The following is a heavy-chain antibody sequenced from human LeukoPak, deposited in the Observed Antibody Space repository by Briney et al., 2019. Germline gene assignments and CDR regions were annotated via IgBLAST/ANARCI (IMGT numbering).Heavy chain of an antibody. D-gene: IGHD3-10*01. J-gene: IGHJ3*02. Sequence: GGSLRLSCAASGFTFSDYYMSWIRQAPGKGLEWVSYISSSSSTIYYADSVKGRFTISRDNAKNSLYLQMNSLRAEDTAVYYCARARDLGDAFDIWGQGTMVTVSS. CDR3: ARARDLGDAFDI. CDR2: ISSSSSTI. V-gene: IGHV3-11*04. CDR1: GFTFSDYY.